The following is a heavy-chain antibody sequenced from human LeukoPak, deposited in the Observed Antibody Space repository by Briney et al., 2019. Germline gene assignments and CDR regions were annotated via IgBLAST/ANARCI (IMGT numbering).Heavy chain of an antibody. J-gene: IGHJ5*02. Sequence: PGGSLRLSCAASGFTFSAFSMNWVRQAPGKGLEWVSAISGSGDSTYYADSVKGRFTISRDNSMNTLYLQMNSLRAEDTAIYYCAKESSIMTSWGQGTLVTVSS. CDR3: AKESSIMTS. CDR1: GFTFSAFS. CDR2: ISGSGDST. D-gene: IGHD3-10*01. V-gene: IGHV3-23*01.